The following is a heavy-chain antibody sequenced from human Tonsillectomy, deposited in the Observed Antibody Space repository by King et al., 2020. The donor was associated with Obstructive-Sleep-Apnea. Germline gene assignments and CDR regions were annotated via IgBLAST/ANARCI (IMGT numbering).Heavy chain of an antibody. CDR1: GFTFSSYS. V-gene: IGHV3-48*04. CDR2: ISSSSSTI. CDR3: ARDDGYNDFDY. Sequence: VQLVESGGGLVQPGGSLRLSCAASGFTFSSYSMNWVRQAPGKGLEWVSYISSSSSTIYYADSVKGRFTISRDNAKNSLYLQMNSLRAEDTAVYYCARDDGYNDFDYWGQGTLVTVSS. D-gene: IGHD5-24*01. J-gene: IGHJ4*02.